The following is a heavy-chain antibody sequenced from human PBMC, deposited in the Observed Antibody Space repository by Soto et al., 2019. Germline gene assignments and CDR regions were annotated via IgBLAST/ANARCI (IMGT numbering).Heavy chain of an antibody. Sequence: EVQLVESGGGLVQPGGSLRLSCAVSGFTFSGYSFNWVRQAPGRGLEWVSFIVSTGSVTHYADSVMGRFTISRDNARNSLYLQIDSLRADDTAVYRCARARPTSGPAYGLDILGQGTVVTVSS. J-gene: IGHJ3*02. CDR2: IVSTGSVT. D-gene: IGHD4-17*01. V-gene: IGHV3-48*04. CDR1: GFTFSGYS. CDR3: ARARPTSGPAYGLDI.